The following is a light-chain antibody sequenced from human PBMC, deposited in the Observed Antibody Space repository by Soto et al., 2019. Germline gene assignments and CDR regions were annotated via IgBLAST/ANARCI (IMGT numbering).Light chain of an antibody. CDR1: QGIIDY. V-gene: IGKV1-27*01. CDR3: QKYSTAPQT. Sequence: DIQMTQSPSSLSASIGDRVTITCRASQGIIDYVAWFQQKAGKPPKLLIYAASTLHPGVPSRFSGSGSGTDFTLTISSLQPEDVATYYCQKYSTAPQTFGPGTKVEIK. CDR2: AAS. J-gene: IGKJ1*01.